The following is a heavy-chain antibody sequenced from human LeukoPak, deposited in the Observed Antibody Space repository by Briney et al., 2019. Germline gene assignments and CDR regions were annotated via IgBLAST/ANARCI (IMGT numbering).Heavy chain of an antibody. Sequence: ASVKVSCKASGGTFSSYAISWVRQAPGQGLEWMGGIIPIFGTANYAQKFQGRVTITADESTSTAYMELSSLRSEDTAVYYCATLPSIAAYDTFDIWGQGTMVTVSS. J-gene: IGHJ3*02. D-gene: IGHD6-6*01. CDR3: ATLPSIAAYDTFDI. V-gene: IGHV1-69*13. CDR1: GGTFSSYA. CDR2: IIPIFGTA.